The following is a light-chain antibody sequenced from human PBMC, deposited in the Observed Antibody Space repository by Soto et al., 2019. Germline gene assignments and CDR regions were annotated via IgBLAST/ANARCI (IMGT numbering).Light chain of an antibody. CDR1: SNDFGVYNY. J-gene: IGLJ1*01. CDR2: HVS. CDR3: TSFTSDNLYV. Sequence: QSVLTQPPSVSGSPGQSITISCTGTSNDFGVYNYVSWYQQYPGKVPKLLIYHVSNRPSGVSNRFSVSKSGNTASLTISGLQAEDEADYFCTSFTSDNLYVFGTGTKVTVL. V-gene: IGLV2-14*03.